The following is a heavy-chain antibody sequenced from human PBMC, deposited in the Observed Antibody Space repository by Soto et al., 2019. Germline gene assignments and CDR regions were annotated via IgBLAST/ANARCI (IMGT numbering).Heavy chain of an antibody. Sequence: EVQLVESGGGLVQRGGSLRLCCVASGFTFSSYWMHWVRQAPGKGLVWVSSISNDGSSIYADPVKGRFTISRDNAKNTLYLQMNSLRAEDTAVYYCARLPNKSPQNWGQGTLVIVSP. CDR1: GFTFSSYW. V-gene: IGHV3-74*01. J-gene: IGHJ1*01. CDR3: ARLPNKSPQN. CDR2: ISNDGSS.